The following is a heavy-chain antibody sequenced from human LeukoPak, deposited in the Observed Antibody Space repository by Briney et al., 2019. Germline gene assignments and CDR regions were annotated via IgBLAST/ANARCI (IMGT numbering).Heavy chain of an antibody. CDR3: ARVIWRQLAPFDY. CDR2: IKEDGSET. V-gene: IGHV3-7*03. J-gene: IGHJ4*02. D-gene: IGHD6-13*01. CDR1: GFRFRGYW. Sequence: GALELFWGGSGFRFRGYWVTRGRPAPGTGVGWVAIIKEDGSETYSMDSVKGRFTISRDNAKNSLYLQMNSLRGDDTAVYYCARVIWRQLAPFDYWGQGALVTVSS.